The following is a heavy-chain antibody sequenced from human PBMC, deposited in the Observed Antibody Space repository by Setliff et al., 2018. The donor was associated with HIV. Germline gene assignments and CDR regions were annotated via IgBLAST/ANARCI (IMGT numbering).Heavy chain of an antibody. CDR3: ARPLFQIAVAGTTAFDI. CDR1: GYTFTSYG. V-gene: IGHV1-18*01. J-gene: IGHJ3*02. CDR2: ISAYNGNT. D-gene: IGHD6-19*01. Sequence: ASVKVSCKASGYTFTSYGISWVRQAPGQGLEWMGWISAYNGNTNYAQKLQGRVTMTTDTSTSTAYMELRSLRSEDTAVYYCARPLFQIAVAGTTAFDIWGQGTMVTVSS.